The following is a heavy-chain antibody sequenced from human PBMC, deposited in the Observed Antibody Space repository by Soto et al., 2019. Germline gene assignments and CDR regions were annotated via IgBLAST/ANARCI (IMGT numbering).Heavy chain of an antibody. V-gene: IGHV3-23*01. Sequence: EVQLLESGGGLVQPGASLRLSCAASGFTFTTFDMSWARQAPGKGLEWVSVVRGRDGNTSYADSLKGRFTISKDSSKNTLYLQMNSRRAEDTALYYCGKGAWPDYWGQGTLVTVSS. CDR3: GKGAWPDY. CDR1: GFTFTTFD. CDR2: VRGRDGNT. D-gene: IGHD5-12*01. J-gene: IGHJ4*02.